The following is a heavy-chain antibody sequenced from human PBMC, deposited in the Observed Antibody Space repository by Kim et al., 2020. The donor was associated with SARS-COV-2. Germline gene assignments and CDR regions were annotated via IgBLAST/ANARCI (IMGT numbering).Heavy chain of an antibody. D-gene: IGHD2-21*01. V-gene: IGHV4-34*10. CDR1: GGSFSSYY. Sequence: SETLSLTCAVYGGSFSSYYWSWICQRQGKGLEWVGEISHSGSTSYNQTLTSRIPITVATATNKYHLKLNLMTAAATAVSYCYCGRPPWPSGHASYYFY. J-gene: IGHJ6*01. CDR3: YCGRPPWPSGHASYYFY. CDR2: ISHSGST.